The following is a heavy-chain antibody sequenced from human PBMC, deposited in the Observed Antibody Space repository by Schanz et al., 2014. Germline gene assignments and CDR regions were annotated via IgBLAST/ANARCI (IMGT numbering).Heavy chain of an antibody. J-gene: IGHJ2*01. D-gene: IGHD1-26*01. CDR2: MNESHSTI. CDR3: ARNRGSGGQNWYFDL. CDR1: GFTFSTFA. V-gene: IGHV3-21*04. Sequence: EVQLVESGGDLVQPGGSLRLSCSASGFTFSTFAMHWVRQAPGKGLEWVSAMNESHSTIYYADSVRGRFTISRDNTKNSLFLQLNSLRADDTAVYYCARNRGSGGQNWYFDLWGRGTLVTVSS.